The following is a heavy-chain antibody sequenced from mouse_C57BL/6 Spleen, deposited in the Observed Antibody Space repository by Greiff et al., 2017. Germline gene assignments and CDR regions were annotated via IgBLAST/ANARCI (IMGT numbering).Heavy chain of an antibody. Sequence: QVQLQQSGAELVRPGTSVKVSCKASGYAFTNYLIEWVKQRPGQGLEWIGVINPGSGGTNYNEKVKGKATLTADKSSSTAYMQLSSLTSEDSAVYFCARSPYYGSSYDYAMDYWGQGTSVTVSS. V-gene: IGHV1-54*01. CDR3: ARSPYYGSSYDYAMDY. J-gene: IGHJ4*01. D-gene: IGHD1-1*01. CDR1: GYAFTNYL. CDR2: INPGSGGT.